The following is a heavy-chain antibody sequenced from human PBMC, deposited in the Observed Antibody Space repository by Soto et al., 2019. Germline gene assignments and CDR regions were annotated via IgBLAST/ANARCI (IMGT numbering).Heavy chain of an antibody. V-gene: IGHV4-39*01. CDR2: IYYSGST. Sequence: QLQLQESGPGLVKPSETLSLTCTVSGGSISSRSNYWGWIRQPPVKGLEWIGSIYYSGSTYYNPSLKSRVTISVDTSKNQFSLKLRSVTAADTALYYCAKICSSTSCFVDYWGQGTLVTVSS. CDR1: GGSISSRSNY. D-gene: IGHD2-2*01. CDR3: AKICSSTSCFVDY. J-gene: IGHJ4*02.